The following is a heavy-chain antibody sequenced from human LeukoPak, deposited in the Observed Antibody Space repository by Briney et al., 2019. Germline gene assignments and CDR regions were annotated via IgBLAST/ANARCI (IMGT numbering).Heavy chain of an antibody. V-gene: IGHV3-48*03. J-gene: IGHJ4*02. CDR2: MGGGGGNI. CDR1: GFTFSRYE. CDR3: ARVGGVGATDY. D-gene: IGHD1-26*01. Sequence: GGSLRLSCAASGFTFSRYEMKWVRQAPGKGLEWVSYMGGGGGNIYYADSVEGRFTISRDNAKNSLFLQMNSLRVEDTAVYYCARVGGVGATDYWGQGTLVTVSS.